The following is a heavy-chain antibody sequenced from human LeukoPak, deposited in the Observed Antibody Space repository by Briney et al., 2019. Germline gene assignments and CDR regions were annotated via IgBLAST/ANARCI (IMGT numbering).Heavy chain of an antibody. CDR3: TRMHVWGSYRFDY. CDR1: GFTFSSYA. D-gene: IGHD3-16*02. Sequence: GGSLRLSCAASGFTFSSYAMSWVRQAPGKGLEWVSTINGRGGSTYKEDSVSGRFGISRDNSKNTLYLQMISLRAEDTAIYYCTRMHVWGSYRFDYWGQGTLVTVSS. CDR2: INGRGGST. J-gene: IGHJ4*02. V-gene: IGHV3-23*01.